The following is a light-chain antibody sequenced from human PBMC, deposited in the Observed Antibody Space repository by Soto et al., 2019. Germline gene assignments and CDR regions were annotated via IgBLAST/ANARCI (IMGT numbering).Light chain of an antibody. V-gene: IGKV1-39*01. J-gene: IGKJ4*01. Sequence: IQTTQSPSSLSASVGDRVTITCRASQSISSYLNWYQQKPGKAPKLLIYAASSLQSGVPSRFSGSGSGTDFTLTISSLQPEDFATYYCQQSYSTPLTFGGGTKVDI. CDR2: AAS. CDR1: QSISSY. CDR3: QQSYSTPLT.